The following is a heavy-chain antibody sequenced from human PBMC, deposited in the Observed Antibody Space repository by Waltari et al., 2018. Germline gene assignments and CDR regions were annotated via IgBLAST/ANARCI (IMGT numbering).Heavy chain of an antibody. Sequence: EVQLLESGGGLVQPGGSLRLSCAASGFTFSSYAMSWVRQAPWKGLEWVSAISGSGGSTYYADSVKGRFTISRDNSKNTLYLQMNSLRAEDTAVYYCVRYGYCSSTSCYNFDYWGQGTLVTVSS. J-gene: IGHJ4*02. CDR3: VRYGYCSSTSCYNFDY. V-gene: IGHV3-23*01. D-gene: IGHD2-2*02. CDR1: GFTFSSYA. CDR2: ISGSGGST.